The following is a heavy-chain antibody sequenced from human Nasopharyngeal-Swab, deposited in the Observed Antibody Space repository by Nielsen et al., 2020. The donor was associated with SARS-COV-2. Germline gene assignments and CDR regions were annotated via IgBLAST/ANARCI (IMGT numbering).Heavy chain of an antibody. CDR1: GYMFTSYG. V-gene: IGHV1-18*01. J-gene: IGHJ4*02. CDR3: ARDYYDSSGYYVFDY. CDR2: INAYNGNT. Sequence: ASVKVSCKASGYMFTSYGVSWVRQAPGQGLEWMGWINAYNGNTNYAQNFQGRVTMTTDTSTSTAYMELRSLRSDDTAVYYCARDYYDSSGYYVFDYWGQGTLVTVSS. D-gene: IGHD3-22*01.